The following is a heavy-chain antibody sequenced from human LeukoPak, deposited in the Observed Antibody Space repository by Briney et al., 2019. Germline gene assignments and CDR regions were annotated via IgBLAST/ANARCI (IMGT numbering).Heavy chain of an antibody. CDR1: GYTFTSYG. Sequence: ASVKVSCKASGYTFTSYGISWVRQAPGQGLEWMGWISAYNGNTNYAQKLQGGVTMTTDTSTSTAYMELRSLRSDDTAVYYCARTGIMITFGGVIVIGGFDYWGQGTLVTVSS. V-gene: IGHV1-18*01. CDR3: ARTGIMITFGGVIVIGGFDY. CDR2: ISAYNGNT. J-gene: IGHJ4*02. D-gene: IGHD3-16*02.